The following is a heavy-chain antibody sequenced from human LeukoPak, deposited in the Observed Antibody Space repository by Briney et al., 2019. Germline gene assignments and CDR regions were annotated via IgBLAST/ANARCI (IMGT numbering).Heavy chain of an antibody. Sequence: PGGSLRLSCAASGFTFSSYWMHWVRQAPGKGLEWVANIKQDGSEKYYVDSVKGRFTISRGNAKNSLYLQMNSLRAEDTAVYYCARSLGYCSGGSCSGPGVFDYWGQGTLVTVSS. CDR3: ARSLGYCSGGSCSGPGVFDY. CDR2: IKQDGSEK. CDR1: GFTFSSYW. J-gene: IGHJ4*02. V-gene: IGHV3-7*01. D-gene: IGHD2-15*01.